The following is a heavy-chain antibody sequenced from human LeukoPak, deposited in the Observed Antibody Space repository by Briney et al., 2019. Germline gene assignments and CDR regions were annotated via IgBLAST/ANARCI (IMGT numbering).Heavy chain of an antibody. V-gene: IGHV4-59*01. D-gene: IGHD6-19*01. CDR2: IYYSGST. J-gene: IGHJ4*02. CDR3: AKDRRYSSGWPDFDY. CDR1: GGSISSYY. Sequence: PSETLSLTCTVSGGSISSYYWSWIRQPPGKGLEWIGYIYYSGSTNYNPSLKSRVTISVDTSKNQFSLKLSSVTAADTAVYYCAKDRRYSSGWPDFDYWGRGTLVTVSS.